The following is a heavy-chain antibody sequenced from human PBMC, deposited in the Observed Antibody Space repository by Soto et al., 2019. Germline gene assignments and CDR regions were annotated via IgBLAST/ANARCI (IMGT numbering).Heavy chain of an antibody. CDR3: ARQYYNGAGSYFPANDAFDI. CDR2: IYPGVSDT. Sequence: GESLKISCKGSGYSFTSYWIGWVRQMPGKGLEWMGIIYPGVSDTRYSPSFQGQVTISADKSISTAYMQRSSLKASDTTMYYCARQYYNGAGSYFPANDAFDIWGQGTMVTVSS. V-gene: IGHV5-51*01. CDR1: GYSFTSYW. D-gene: IGHD3-10*01. J-gene: IGHJ3*02.